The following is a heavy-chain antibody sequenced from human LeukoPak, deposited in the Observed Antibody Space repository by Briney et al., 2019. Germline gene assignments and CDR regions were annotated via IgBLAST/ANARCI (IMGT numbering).Heavy chain of an antibody. Sequence: PSQTLSLTCAVSGGSISSGGYSWSWIRQPPGKGLEWIGYIYYSGSTNYNPSLKSRVTISVDTSKNQFSLKLSSVTAADTAVYYCARHLYARDGYNYLLDYWGQGTLVTVSS. CDR2: IYYSGST. D-gene: IGHD5-24*01. CDR3: ARHLYARDGYNYLLDY. V-gene: IGHV4-30-4*07. J-gene: IGHJ4*02. CDR1: GGSISSGGYS.